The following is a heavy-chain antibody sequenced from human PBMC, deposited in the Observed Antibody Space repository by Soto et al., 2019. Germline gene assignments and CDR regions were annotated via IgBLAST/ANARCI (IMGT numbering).Heavy chain of an antibody. CDR2: IIPVFATA. J-gene: IGHJ4*02. V-gene: IGHV1-69*01. Sequence: QVQLVQSGAEVKKPGSSVKVSCKASGATFSNYAVTWVRQAPGQGLEWVGGIIPVFATATYAQTFQGRVTITADESTNTAYMELSSLRSEDTAVYYCARREYQAPPSDYWGQGTLVTVSS. D-gene: IGHD2-2*01. CDR3: ARREYQAPPSDY. CDR1: GATFSNYA.